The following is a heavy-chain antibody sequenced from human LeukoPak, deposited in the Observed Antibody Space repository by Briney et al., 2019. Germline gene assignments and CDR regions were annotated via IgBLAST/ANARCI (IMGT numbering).Heavy chain of an antibody. V-gene: IGHV1-2*02. CDR1: GYTFTGYY. D-gene: IGHD3-3*01. CDR2: INPNSGDT. J-gene: IGHJ4*02. CDR3: AREHYSFWSGQLS. Sequence: GASVKVSCKAFGYTFTGYYMHWVRQAPGQGLEWMGWINPNSGDTNYAQMFQGRVTMTTDTSISTAYMALSSLRSDDTAVYFCAREHYSFWSGQLSWGQGTLVTVSS.